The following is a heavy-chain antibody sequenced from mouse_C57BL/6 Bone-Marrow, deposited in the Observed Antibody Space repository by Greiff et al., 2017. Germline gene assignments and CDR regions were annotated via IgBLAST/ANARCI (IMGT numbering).Heavy chain of an antibody. CDR1: GYTFTTYP. CDR3: ARADYGSSYVYFDY. Sequence: VMLVESGAELVKPGASVKMSCKASGYTFTTYPIEWMKQNHGKSLEWIGNFHPYNDDTKYNEKFKGKATLTVEKSSSTVYLELSRLTSDDSAVYYWARADYGSSYVYFDYWGQGTTLTVSS. D-gene: IGHD1-1*01. CDR2: FHPYNDDT. J-gene: IGHJ2*01. V-gene: IGHV1-47*01.